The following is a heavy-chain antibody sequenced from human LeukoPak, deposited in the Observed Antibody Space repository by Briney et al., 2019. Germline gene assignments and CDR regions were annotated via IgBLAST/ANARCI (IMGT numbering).Heavy chain of an antibody. D-gene: IGHD4-23*01. CDR3: ARDYGGSSPFDY. CDR2: ISSSGSTI. Sequence: SGGSLRLSCAASGFTFSSYEMHWVRQAPGKGLERVSYISSSGSTIYYADSVKGRFTISRDNAKNSLYLQMNSLRAEDTAVYYCARDYGGSSPFDYWGQGTLVTVSS. V-gene: IGHV3-48*03. CDR1: GFTFSSYE. J-gene: IGHJ4*02.